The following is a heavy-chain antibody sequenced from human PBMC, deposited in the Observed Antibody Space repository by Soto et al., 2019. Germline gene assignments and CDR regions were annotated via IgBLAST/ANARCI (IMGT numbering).Heavy chain of an antibody. CDR1: GGSISSGGYY. CDR2: IYYGGST. CDR3: ASQFWRVAGAFDI. J-gene: IGHJ3*02. Sequence: QVQLQESGPGLVKPSQTLSLTCTVSGGSISSGGYYWSWIRQHPGKGLEWIGYIYYGGSTYYNPSLKRRVTISVDTSKNQFSLKLRSVTAADTAVYYCASQFWRVAGAFDIWGQGTMVTVSS. V-gene: IGHV4-31*03. D-gene: IGHD3-3*01.